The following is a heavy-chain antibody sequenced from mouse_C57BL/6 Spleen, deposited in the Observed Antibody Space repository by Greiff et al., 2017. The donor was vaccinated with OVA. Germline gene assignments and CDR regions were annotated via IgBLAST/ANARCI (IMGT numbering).Heavy chain of an antibody. CDR1: GYAFSSYW. V-gene: IGHV1-80*01. Sequence: QVQLQQSGAELMKPGASVKISCKASGYAFSSYWMNWVKQRPGKGLEWIGQIYPGDGDTNYNGKFKGKATLTADKSSSTAYMQLSSLTSEDSAVYFCARGGLGQGFDYWGQGTTLTVSS. D-gene: IGHD4-1*01. CDR2: IYPGDGDT. J-gene: IGHJ2*01. CDR3: ARGGLGQGFDY.